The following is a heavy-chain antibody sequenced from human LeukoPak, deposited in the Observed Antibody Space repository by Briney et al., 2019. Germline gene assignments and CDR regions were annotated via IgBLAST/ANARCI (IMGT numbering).Heavy chain of an antibody. CDR3: ARDGAWELPDAFDI. J-gene: IGHJ3*02. D-gene: IGHD1-26*01. CDR2: INWNGGST. V-gene: IGHV3-20*04. Sequence: GGSLRLSCAASGFTFDDYGMSWVRQAPGKGLEWVSGINWNGGSTGYADSVKGRFTISRDNAKNSLYLQMNSLRAEDTAVYYCARDGAWELPDAFDIWGQGTMVTVSS. CDR1: GFTFDDYG.